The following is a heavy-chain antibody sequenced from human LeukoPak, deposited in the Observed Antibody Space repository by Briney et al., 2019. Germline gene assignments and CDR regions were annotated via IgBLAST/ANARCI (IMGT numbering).Heavy chain of an antibody. CDR3: VRDITGTTYYYYYMDV. V-gene: IGHV3-21*01. CDR2: ISTSVSYI. CDR1: GFTFSSYE. D-gene: IGHD1-7*01. J-gene: IGHJ6*03. Sequence: GGSLRLSCAASGFTFSSYEMNWVRQAPGKGLEWLSYISTSVSYIYYADAVKGRFTISRDNAKNSLYLQMNSLRVEDTAVYYCVRDITGTTYYYYYMDVWGKGTTVTVSS.